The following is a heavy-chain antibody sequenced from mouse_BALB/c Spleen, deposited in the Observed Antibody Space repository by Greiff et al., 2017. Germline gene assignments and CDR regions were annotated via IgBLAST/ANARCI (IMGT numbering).Heavy chain of an antibody. CDR2: INPYNDGT. V-gene: IGHV1-14*01. CDR3: ARSTARATCAY. D-gene: IGHD3-2*01. CDR1: GYTFTSYV. J-gene: IGHJ3*01. Sequence: VQLQQSGPELVKPGASVKMSCKASGYTFTSYVMHWVKQKPGQGLEWIGYINPYNDGTKYNEKFKGKATLTSDKSSSTAYMELSSLTSEDSAVYYCARSTARATCAYWGQGTLVTVSA.